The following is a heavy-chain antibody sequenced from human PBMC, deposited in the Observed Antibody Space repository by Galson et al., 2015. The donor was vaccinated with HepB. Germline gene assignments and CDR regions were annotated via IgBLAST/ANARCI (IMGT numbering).Heavy chain of an antibody. Sequence: SETLSLTCVVSGGSITTTYWWSWVRQSPGQGLEWIGETHHSGGTNYNPSLKSRVSMSLDNSINHFSLTLTSVTAADTAVYYCATYSRRCVSPTCYDWSDAFHIWGPGTMVTVSS. V-gene: IGHV4-4*02. CDR1: GGSITTTYW. J-gene: IGHJ3*02. CDR3: ATYSRRCVSPTCYDWSDAFHI. CDR2: THHSGGT. D-gene: IGHD2-2*01.